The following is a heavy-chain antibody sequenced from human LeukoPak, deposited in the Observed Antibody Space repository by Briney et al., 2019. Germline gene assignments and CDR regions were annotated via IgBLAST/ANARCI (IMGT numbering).Heavy chain of an antibody. D-gene: IGHD3-10*01. CDR3: AKNDRRYYGSGSYYVDY. V-gene: IGHV3-23*01. CDR1: GFTFSSYA. CDR2: ISGSGGST. J-gene: IGHJ4*02. Sequence: GGSLRLSCAASGFTFSSYAMSWVRQAPGKGLEWVSAISGSGGSTYYADSVKGRFTISRDNSKNTLYLQMNSLRAEDTAVYYGAKNDRRYYGSGSYYVDYWGQGTLVTVSS.